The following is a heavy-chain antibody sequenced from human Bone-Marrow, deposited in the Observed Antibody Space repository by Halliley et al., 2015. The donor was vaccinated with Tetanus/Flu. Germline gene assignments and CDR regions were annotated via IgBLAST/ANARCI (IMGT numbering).Heavy chain of an antibody. Sequence: SLRLSCVASGFIFTNYGMHWVRQAPGKGLEWVAVISYDGSKKYYADSVKGRFTISRDNSKNTLYLQMNSLRPEDTSVYYCAKDHRGASDGAPLYGMDVWGQGPTVPVS. V-gene: IGHV3-30*18. D-gene: IGHD3-10*01. CDR3: AKDHRGASDGAPLYGMDV. CDR2: ISYDGSKK. CDR1: GFIFTNYG. J-gene: IGHJ6*02.